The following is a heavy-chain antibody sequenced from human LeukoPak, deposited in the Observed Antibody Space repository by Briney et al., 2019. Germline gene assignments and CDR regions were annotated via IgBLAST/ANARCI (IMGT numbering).Heavy chain of an antibody. CDR1: GFIFSSYS. D-gene: IGHD3-10*02. CDR3: AELGITMIGGV. J-gene: IGHJ6*04. CDR2: ISSSSSYI. V-gene: IGHV3-21*01. Sequence: GGSLRLSCAASGFIFSSYSMNWVRQAPGKGLEWVSSISSSSSYIYYADSVKGRFTISRDNSKNTLSLQMNSLRAEDTAVYYCAELGITMIGGVWGKGTTVTISS.